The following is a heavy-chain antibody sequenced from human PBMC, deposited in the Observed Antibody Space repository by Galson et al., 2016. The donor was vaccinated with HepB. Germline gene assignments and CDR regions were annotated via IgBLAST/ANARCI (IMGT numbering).Heavy chain of an antibody. CDR3: ARDVQYRFDS. D-gene: IGHD2/OR15-2a*01. CDR1: GYTFTTSG. J-gene: IGHJ4*02. V-gene: IGHV1-18*01. Sequence: VKVSCKASGYTFTTSGISRVRQAPGQGLEWMGWISTYSGNTKYAQKFQGGLTLTTDSSTTTAYMGLRSLRFDDTALYYCARDVQYRFDSWGQGTLVTVSS. CDR2: ISTYSGNT.